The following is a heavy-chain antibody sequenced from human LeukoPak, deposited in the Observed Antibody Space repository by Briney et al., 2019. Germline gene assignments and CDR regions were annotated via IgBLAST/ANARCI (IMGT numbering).Heavy chain of an antibody. CDR3: ASSVAGTFWYFDL. V-gene: IGHV5-51*01. J-gene: IGHJ2*01. CDR2: IYPGDSDT. D-gene: IGHD6-19*01. Sequence: GESLKISCQGSGYSFTSYWIGWVRQMPGKGREWMGIIYPGDSDTRYSPSFQGQVTISADKSISTAYLQWSSLKASDTAMYYCASSVAGTFWYFDLWGRGTLVTVSS. CDR1: GYSFTSYW.